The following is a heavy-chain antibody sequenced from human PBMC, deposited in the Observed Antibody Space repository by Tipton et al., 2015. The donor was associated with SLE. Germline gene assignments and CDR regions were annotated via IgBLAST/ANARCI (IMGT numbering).Heavy chain of an antibody. CDR3: ARDSGRNWDTYRDAFDI. CDR1: GGAMRNYY. Sequence: LRLSCTVSGGAMRNYYWNWIRQPAGKGLEWIGRIQISGITSYNPSLKSRATMSVDVSKNQFSLNLNSVTTADTAVYYCARDSGRNWDTYRDAFDIWGQGTVVTVSS. CDR2: IQISGIT. V-gene: IGHV4-4*07. D-gene: IGHD3-10*01. J-gene: IGHJ3*02.